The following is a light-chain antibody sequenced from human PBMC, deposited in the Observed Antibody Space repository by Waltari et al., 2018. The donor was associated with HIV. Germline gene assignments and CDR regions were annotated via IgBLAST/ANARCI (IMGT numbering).Light chain of an antibody. CDR1: QGISNY. CDR3: QQLDSYPQT. CDR2: AAF. V-gene: IGKV1-9*01. Sequence: TQSPSFLSASVGDGVTITCRASQGISNYLAWYQQKPGKAPNLLIYAAFTLQSGVPSRFSGSGSGTSFTLAISSLQPEDFATYYCQQLDSYPQTFGQGTKLEIK. J-gene: IGKJ2*01.